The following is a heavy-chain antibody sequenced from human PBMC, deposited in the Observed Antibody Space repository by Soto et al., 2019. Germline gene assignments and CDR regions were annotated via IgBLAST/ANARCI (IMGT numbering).Heavy chain of an antibody. CDR3: ATNVFRIFGVVYYGMDV. J-gene: IGHJ6*02. Sequence: SETLSLTCTVSGGSISSGGYYWSRNRQHTGKGLEWIGYIYYSGSNYYNPSLKRRATISDDTSKNQYSQKLSSVTAADTADYYCATNVFRIFGVVYYGMDVWGQGTTVTVSS. D-gene: IGHD3-3*01. V-gene: IGHV4-31*03. CDR1: GGSISSGGYY. CDR2: IYYSGSN.